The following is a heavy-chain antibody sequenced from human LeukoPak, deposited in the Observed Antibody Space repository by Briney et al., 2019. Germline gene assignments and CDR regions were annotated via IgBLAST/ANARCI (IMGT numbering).Heavy chain of an antibody. CDR3: ARVMSSTVKGEDFQH. V-gene: IGHV1-18*01. CDR2: ISAYNGNT. D-gene: IGHD4-17*01. J-gene: IGHJ1*01. CDR1: GYTFTSYG. Sequence: ASVKVSCKASGYTFTSYGISWVRQAPGQGLEWMGWISAYNGNTNYAQKLQGRVTMTTDTSTSTAYMELRSLRSDDTAVYYCARVMSSTVKGEDFQHWGQGTLVTVSS.